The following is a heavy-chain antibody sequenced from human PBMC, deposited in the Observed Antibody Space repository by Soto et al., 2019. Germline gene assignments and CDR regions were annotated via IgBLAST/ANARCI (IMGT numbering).Heavy chain of an antibody. CDR1: GYIFTSYG. CDR2: ISAYNGNT. J-gene: IGHJ4*02. Sequence: ASVKVSCKASGYIFTSYGISWVRQAPGQGLEWMGWISAYNGNTKYAQNLQGRVTLTTDTSTYTAYMELRSLQSDDTAVYYCATEVGALYWGQGTLVTVSS. V-gene: IGHV1-18*01. D-gene: IGHD1-26*01. CDR3: ATEVGALY.